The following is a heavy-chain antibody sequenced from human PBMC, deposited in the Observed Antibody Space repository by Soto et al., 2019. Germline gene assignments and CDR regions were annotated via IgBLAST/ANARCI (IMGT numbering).Heavy chain of an antibody. V-gene: IGHV4-39*01. CDR1: GGSISSSSYY. J-gene: IGHJ5*02. D-gene: IGHD6-13*01. CDR3: ARHQSHSSSYVDP. CDR2: IYYSGST. Sequence: SETLSLTCTVSGGSISSSSYYWGWIRQHPGKGLEWIGSIYYSGSTYYNPSLKSRVTISVDTSKNQFSLKLSSVTAADTAVYYCARHQSHSSSYVDPWGQGTLVTVSS.